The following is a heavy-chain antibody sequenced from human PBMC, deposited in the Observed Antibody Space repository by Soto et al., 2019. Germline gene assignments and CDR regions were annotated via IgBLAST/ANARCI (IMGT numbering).Heavy chain of an antibody. CDR3: AGGQRITIFGLVRMANYGMDV. V-gene: IGHV1-69*13. CDR1: GGTFSSYA. CDR2: IIPIFGTA. Sequence: SVKVSCKASGGTFSSYAISWVRQAPGQGLEWMGGIIPIFGTANYAQKFQGRVTITADESTSTAYMELSSLRSEDTAVYYCAGGQRITIFGLVRMANYGMDVWGQGTTVTVSS. D-gene: IGHD3-3*01. J-gene: IGHJ6*02.